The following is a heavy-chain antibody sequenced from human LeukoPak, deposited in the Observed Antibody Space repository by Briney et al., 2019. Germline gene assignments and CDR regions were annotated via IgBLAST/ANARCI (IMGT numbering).Heavy chain of an antibody. CDR2: INPDSGGT. V-gene: IGHV1-2*02. D-gene: IGHD1-26*01. CDR3: ARISGRSYGVDY. Sequence: ASVKVSCKASGYSFSAYFMHWVRQAPGQGLEWMGWINPDSGGTTYAQKFQGRVAMTRDTSISTAYMELSRLRSNDTAVYYCARISGRSYGVDYWGQGTLVTVSS. J-gene: IGHJ4*02. CDR1: GYSFSAYF.